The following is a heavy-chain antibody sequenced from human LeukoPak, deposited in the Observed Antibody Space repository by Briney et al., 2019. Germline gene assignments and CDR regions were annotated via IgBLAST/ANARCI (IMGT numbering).Heavy chain of an antibody. Sequence: GGSLRLSCAASGFNFSSYGMHWLRQAPGQGLEWVAFIRYDGSNEYYADSVKGRFTISRDNSKNTLYLQMNSLRAEDTAVYYCAKENYGSGSYYNPRAEYFQHWGQGTLVTVSS. CDR3: AKENYGSGSYYNPRAEYFQH. CDR2: IRYDGSNE. V-gene: IGHV3-30*02. J-gene: IGHJ1*01. CDR1: GFNFSSYG. D-gene: IGHD3-10*01.